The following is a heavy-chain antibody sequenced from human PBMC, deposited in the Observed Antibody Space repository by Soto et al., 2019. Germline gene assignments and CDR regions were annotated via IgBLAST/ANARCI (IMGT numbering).Heavy chain of an antibody. D-gene: IGHD3-22*01. J-gene: IGHJ4*02. CDR3: ARGPTDYYDNSANYFLDY. CDR1: GYTFITHG. V-gene: IGHV1-18*01. Sequence: QVQLVQSGAEVKKPGASVKVSCKASGYTFITHGVSWVRQAPGQGLDWLGSISTYNGNTRYAERLQGRVTMTTDTTTNTAYMELRNLRFDDTAVYYCARGPTDYYDNSANYFLDYWGQGTLVTVSS. CDR2: ISTYNGNT.